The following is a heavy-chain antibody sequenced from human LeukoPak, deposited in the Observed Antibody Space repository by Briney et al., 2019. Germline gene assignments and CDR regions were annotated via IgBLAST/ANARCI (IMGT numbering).Heavy chain of an antibody. CDR2: ISGSGGST. J-gene: IGHJ5*02. Sequence: PGGSLRLSCAASGFTFSSYAMSWVRQAPGKGLEWVSAISGSGGSTYYADSVKGRFTISRDNAKNSLYLQMNSLRAEDTAVYYCARSSSSWYSWFDPWGQGTLVTVSS. V-gene: IGHV3-23*01. CDR3: ARSSSSWYSWFDP. CDR1: GFTFSSYA. D-gene: IGHD6-13*01.